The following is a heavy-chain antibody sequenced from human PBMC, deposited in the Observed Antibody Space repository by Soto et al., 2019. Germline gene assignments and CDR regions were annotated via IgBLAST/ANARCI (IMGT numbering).Heavy chain of an antibody. V-gene: IGHV1-3*01. CDR1: GYTFTSYA. CDR3: ARGGRGRGSSGSLTFDY. CDR2: INAGNGNT. Sequence: ASVKVSCKASGYTFTSYAMHWVRQAPGQRLEWMGWINAGNGNTKYSQKFQGRVTITRDTSASTAYMELSSLRSEDTAVYYCARGGRGRGSSGSLTFDYWGQGTLVTVSS. D-gene: IGHD3-22*01. J-gene: IGHJ4*02.